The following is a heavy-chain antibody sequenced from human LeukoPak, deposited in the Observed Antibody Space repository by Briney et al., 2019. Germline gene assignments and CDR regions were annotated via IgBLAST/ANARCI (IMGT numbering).Heavy chain of an antibody. D-gene: IGHD4-23*01. V-gene: IGHV1-24*01. CDR1: GYTLTELS. CDR3: ATDLATVITVTNY. J-gene: IGHJ4*02. Sequence: ASVKVSCKVSGYTLTELSMHWVRQAPGKGLEWMGGFDPEDGETIYARKFQGRVTMTEDTSTDTAYVELTSLRSEDTAVYYCATDLATVITVTNYWGQGALVTVSS. CDR2: FDPEDGET.